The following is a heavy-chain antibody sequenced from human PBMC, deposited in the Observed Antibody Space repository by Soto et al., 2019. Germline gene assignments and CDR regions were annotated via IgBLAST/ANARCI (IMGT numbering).Heavy chain of an antibody. J-gene: IGHJ5*02. Sequence: GSLRLSCSASGFTFSSYTMHWVRQAPGKGLEYVSGMSSNGGSTYYTDSVKGRFTISRDNSKNTLYLQMSSLRPEDTAVYHCVRGHSKIYGRAQDNWFDPWGQGTLVTVSS. V-gene: IGHV3-64D*06. D-gene: IGHD4-17*01. CDR2: MSSNGGST. CDR3: VRGHSKIYGRAQDNWFDP. CDR1: GFTFSSYT.